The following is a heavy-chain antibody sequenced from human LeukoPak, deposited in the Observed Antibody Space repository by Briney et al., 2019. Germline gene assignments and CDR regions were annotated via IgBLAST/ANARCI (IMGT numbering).Heavy chain of an antibody. CDR1: GFTFSNYW. V-gene: IGHV3-7*01. J-gene: IGHJ4*02. CDR2: IKQDGTVQ. D-gene: IGHD3-16*01. Sequence: GGSLRLSCAASGFTFSNYWMKWVRQAPGKGLEWVANIKQDGTVQNYVDSVKGRFTISRDNAKNSLYLQMVSLRAEDTAVYYCARLGAYSDYWGQGTLVTVSS. CDR3: ARLGAYSDY.